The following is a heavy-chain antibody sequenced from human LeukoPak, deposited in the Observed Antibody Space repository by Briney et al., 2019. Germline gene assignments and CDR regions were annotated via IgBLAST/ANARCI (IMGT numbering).Heavy chain of an antibody. CDR1: GYTFTSYY. CDR3: ARGHYHKIHSVMVTAPDY. CDR2: INPTGGST. Sequence: ASVKVSCKASGYTFTSYYTHWVRQAPGEGLEWMGIINPTGGSTSYAQKFQGRVTMTRDTSTSTVYMELSSLRSEDTAVYYRARGHYHKIHSVMVTAPDYWGQGTLVIVSS. J-gene: IGHJ4*02. D-gene: IGHD2-21*02. V-gene: IGHV1-46*01.